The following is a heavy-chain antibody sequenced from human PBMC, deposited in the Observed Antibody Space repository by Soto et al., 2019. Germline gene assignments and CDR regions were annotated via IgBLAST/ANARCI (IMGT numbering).Heavy chain of an antibody. V-gene: IGHV3-9*01. CDR3: AKGGSAALIAPSGRDNWFDP. J-gene: IGHJ5*02. CDR1: GFAFDDYV. CDR2: ITWNGGTI. Sequence: LSLSFAASGFAFDDYVMHCVLQPPGRGLEWVSGITWNGGTIRYVDSVKGRFTISRDNAENSLYLQMNSLRPEDTAVYYCAKGGSAALIAPSGRDNWFDPWGQGTQVTVSS. D-gene: IGHD6-13*01.